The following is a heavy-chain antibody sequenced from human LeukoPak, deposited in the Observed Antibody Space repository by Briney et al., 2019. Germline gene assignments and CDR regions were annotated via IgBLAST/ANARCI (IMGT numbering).Heavy chain of an antibody. CDR3: AKEGLYTSGSSDWFDP. CDR1: GFTFSSCA. Sequence: PGASLRLSCAASGFTFSSCAMSWVRQAPGKGLEWVSAISGSGGSTYYADSVKGRFTISRDNSKNTLYLQMNSLRAEDTAVYYCAKEGLYTSGSSDWFDPWGQGTLVTVSS. CDR2: ISGSGGST. J-gene: IGHJ5*02. D-gene: IGHD6-19*01. V-gene: IGHV3-23*01.